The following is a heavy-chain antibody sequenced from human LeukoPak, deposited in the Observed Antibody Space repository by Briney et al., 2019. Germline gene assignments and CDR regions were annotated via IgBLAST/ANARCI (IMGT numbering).Heavy chain of an antibody. J-gene: IGHJ4*02. Sequence: GGSLRLSCVASGFRFSSYEISWVRQAPGKGLEWVSYISGGGETTYYADSVKGRFTISRDNAKNSLYLQMNSLRAEDTAVYYCARGHLYYDSSGYPDYWGQGTLVTVSS. CDR2: ISGGGETT. V-gene: IGHV3-48*03. CDR1: GFRFSSYE. D-gene: IGHD3-22*01. CDR3: ARGHLYYDSSGYPDY.